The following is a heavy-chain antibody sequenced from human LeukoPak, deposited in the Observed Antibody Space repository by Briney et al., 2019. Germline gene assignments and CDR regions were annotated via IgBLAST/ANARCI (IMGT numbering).Heavy chain of an antibody. V-gene: IGHV3-23*01. D-gene: IGHD5/OR15-5a*01. CDR3: ARGLSIDNHWFDP. J-gene: IGHJ5*02. Sequence: PGGSLRLSCGASGFTFSSYVMSWVRQAPGKGLEWVSVISSSGGTKYYADFVKGRFTISRDNSKNTLYLQMNSLRAEDTAVYYCARGLSIDNHWFDPWGQGTLVTVSS. CDR2: ISSSGGTK. CDR1: GFTFSSYV.